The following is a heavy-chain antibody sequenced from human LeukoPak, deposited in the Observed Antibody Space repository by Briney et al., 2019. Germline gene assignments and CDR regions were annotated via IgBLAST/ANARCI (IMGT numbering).Heavy chain of an antibody. V-gene: IGHV3-23*01. Sequence: PGGSLRLSCAASGFTFSSYAMSWVRQAPGKGLEWVSAISGSGGSTYYADSVKGRFTISRDNSKNTLYLQMNSLRAEDTAVYYCAKSRSRYCSSSYYYYGMDVWGQGTTVTVSS. CDR2: ISGSGGST. D-gene: IGHD2-2*01. CDR3: AKSRSRYCSSSYYYYGMDV. J-gene: IGHJ6*02. CDR1: GFTFSSYA.